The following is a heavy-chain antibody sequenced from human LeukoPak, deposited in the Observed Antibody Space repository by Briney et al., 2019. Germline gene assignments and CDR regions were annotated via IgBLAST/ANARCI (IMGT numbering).Heavy chain of an antibody. V-gene: IGHV3-23*01. J-gene: IGHJ4*02. Sequence: GGSLRLSCAASGFTFNNYIMNWVRQAPGKGLEWVSAISGSGGSTYYADSVKGRFTISRDNSKNTLYLEMNSLRAEDTAVYYCARGYYDYWGQGTLVTVSS. CDR2: ISGSGGST. CDR3: ARGYYDY. CDR1: GFTFNNYI. D-gene: IGHD2-15*01.